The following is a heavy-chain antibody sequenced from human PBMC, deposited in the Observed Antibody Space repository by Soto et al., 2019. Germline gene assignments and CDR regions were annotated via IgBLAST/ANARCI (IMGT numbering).Heavy chain of an antibody. CDR1: GFTFSHYW. D-gene: IGHD1-1*01. J-gene: IGHJ5*02. CDR2: IAYDGSNR. Sequence: VQLVESGGGLVQPGGSLRLSCAASGFTFSHYWMYWVRQAPGKGLEWVAVIAYDGSNRWYADSAKGRFTISRDNSKNTVYLQMSSLRGEDTAVYYCARDLQAGTDNVNWFAPWGQGTLVTVSS. V-gene: IGHV3-30*03. CDR3: ARDLQAGTDNVNWFAP.